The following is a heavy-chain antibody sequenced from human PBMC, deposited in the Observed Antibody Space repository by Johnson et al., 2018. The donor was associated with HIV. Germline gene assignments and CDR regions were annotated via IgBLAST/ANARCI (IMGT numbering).Heavy chain of an antibody. CDR2: IKQDGSEM. Sequence: VQLVESGGGVVRPGGSLRLSCAASGFTFSSYWMSWVRQAPGKGLEWVANIKQDGSEMYYVDSVKGRFTISRDNAKNSLFLQMNSLRAEDTAVYYCAREQFLESDAFDIWGQGTMVTVSS. V-gene: IGHV3-7*01. CDR1: GFTFSSYW. J-gene: IGHJ3*02. CDR3: AREQFLESDAFDI. D-gene: IGHD3-3*01.